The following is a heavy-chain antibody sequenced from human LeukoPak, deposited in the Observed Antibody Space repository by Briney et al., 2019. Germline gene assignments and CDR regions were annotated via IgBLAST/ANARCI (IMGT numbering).Heavy chain of an antibody. CDR1: GGSISSYY. V-gene: IGHV4-59*01. Sequence: SETLSLTXTVSGGSISSYYWSWIRQLPGKGLEWIGYIYYSGSTNYNPSLKSRVTISVDTSKNQFSLKLSSVTAADTAVYYCARERAVAGLDYWGQGTLVTVSS. J-gene: IGHJ4*02. D-gene: IGHD6-19*01. CDR2: IYYSGST. CDR3: ARERAVAGLDY.